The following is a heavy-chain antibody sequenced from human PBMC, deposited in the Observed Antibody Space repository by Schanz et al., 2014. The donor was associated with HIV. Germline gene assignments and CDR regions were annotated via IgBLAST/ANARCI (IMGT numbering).Heavy chain of an antibody. Sequence: VQLVESGGGVVQPGRSLRLSCAGSGLTFDDYAMHWVRQAPGKGLEWVSGISWNSGSIGYADSVKGRFTISRDNAKNSLHLQMNSLRAEDTALYYCAKDIGRDVGYGLDVWGQGTTVTVSS. J-gene: IGHJ6*02. V-gene: IGHV3-9*01. CDR2: ISWNSGSI. CDR1: GLTFDDYA. CDR3: AKDIGRDVGYGLDV. D-gene: IGHD1-26*01.